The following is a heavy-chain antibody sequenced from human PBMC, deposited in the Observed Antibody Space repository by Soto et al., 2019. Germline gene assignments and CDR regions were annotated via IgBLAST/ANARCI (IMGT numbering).Heavy chain of an antibody. CDR2: IRSKANSYAT. Sequence: GGSLRLSCAASGFTFSGSAMHWVRQASRKGLEWVGRIRSKANSYATAYAASVKGRFTISRDDSKNTAYLQMNSLKTEDTAVYYCTRPVNYYDSSGYDWGQGTLVTVSS. V-gene: IGHV3-73*01. CDR1: GFTFSGSA. D-gene: IGHD3-22*01. J-gene: IGHJ4*02. CDR3: TRPVNYYDSSGYD.